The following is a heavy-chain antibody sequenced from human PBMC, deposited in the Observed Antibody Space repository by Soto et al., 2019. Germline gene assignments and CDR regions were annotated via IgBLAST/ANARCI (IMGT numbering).Heavy chain of an antibody. CDR3: ARAPTYYYDSIGYYYAVYFDY. CDR2: IYYSGST. Sequence: TSDTLSLTCTVSGCSIRSRDYSWRWIRQPPGKGLEWIGYIYYSGSTYYNPSLKSRVTISVDTSKNQFSLKLSSVTAADTAVYYCARAPTYYYDSIGYYYAVYFDYWGQGTLVTVS. D-gene: IGHD3-22*01. J-gene: IGHJ4*02. CDR1: GCSIRSRDYS. V-gene: IGHV4-30-4*02.